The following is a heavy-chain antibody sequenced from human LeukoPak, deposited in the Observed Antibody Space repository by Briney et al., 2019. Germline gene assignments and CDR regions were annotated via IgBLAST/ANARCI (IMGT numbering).Heavy chain of an antibody. Sequence: SETLSLTCTVSSGSIRNSNYYWGWIRQPPGKGLEWIGSIYYSGSTYYNPSLKSRVTLSVDTSKNQFSLKLSSVTAADTAVYYCARDLAVLGYFHFDYWGQGTLVTVSS. CDR1: SGSIRNSNYY. CDR2: IYYSGST. J-gene: IGHJ4*02. V-gene: IGHV4-39*07. CDR3: ARDLAVLGYFHFDY. D-gene: IGHD3-22*01.